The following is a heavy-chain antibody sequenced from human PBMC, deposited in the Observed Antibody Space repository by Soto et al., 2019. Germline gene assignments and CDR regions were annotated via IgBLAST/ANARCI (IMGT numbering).Heavy chain of an antibody. V-gene: IGHV3-33*01. CDR3: ARDSGYSSSSLVHITSTLPLYYYYGMDV. Sequence: GGSLRLSCAASGFTFSSYGMHWVRQAPGKGLEWVAVIWYDGSNKYYADSVKGRFTISRDNSKNTLYLQMNSLRAEDTAVYYCARDSGYSSSSLVHITSTLPLYYYYGMDVWGQGTTVTVSS. D-gene: IGHD6-6*01. J-gene: IGHJ6*02. CDR2: IWYDGSNK. CDR1: GFTFSSYG.